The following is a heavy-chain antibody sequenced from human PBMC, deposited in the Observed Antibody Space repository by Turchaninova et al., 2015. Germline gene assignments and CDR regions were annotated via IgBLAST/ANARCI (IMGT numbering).Heavy chain of an antibody. V-gene: IGHV3-74*01. CDR1: GFTLSQYW. Sequence: QVVESGGGLVQPGGSLRLSCAASGFTLSQYWMHGVRQAPGKGLEWVSRLMSEGGGSSTSYADSVKGRFTISRDNAKNTVYLQMNSLRPDDTAIYYCARDGLGPVDLDLWGQGTLVTVSS. J-gene: IGHJ5*02. CDR2: LMSEGGGSST. CDR3: ARDGLGPVDLDL. D-gene: IGHD3/OR15-3a*01.